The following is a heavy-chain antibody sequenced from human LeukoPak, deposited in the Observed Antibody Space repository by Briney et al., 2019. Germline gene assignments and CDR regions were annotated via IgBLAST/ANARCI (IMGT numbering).Heavy chain of an antibody. D-gene: IGHD5-12*01. V-gene: IGHV1-3*01. J-gene: IGHJ4*02. Sequence: ASVKVSCKASGYTFTSYAMHWVRQAPGQRLEWMGWINAGNGNTKYSQKFQGRVTITRDTSASTAYMELSSLRPEDTAVYYCARLGFDGGYAYYFDYWGQGTLVTVSS. CDR2: INAGNGNT. CDR3: ARLGFDGGYAYYFDY. CDR1: GYTFTSYA.